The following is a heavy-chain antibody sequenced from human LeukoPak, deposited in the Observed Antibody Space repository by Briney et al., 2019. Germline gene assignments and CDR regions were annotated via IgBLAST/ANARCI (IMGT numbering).Heavy chain of an antibody. CDR2: INPSGGST. Sequence: ASVKVSCKAFGYSLPNYYVHWVRQAPGQGLEWVGEINPSGGSTSYAQKFQGGITVTRDTYTNTVYMDLSSLRSEDTATYYCARGAPTTRIGAGRFDYWGQGSLLTVAS. V-gene: IGHV1-46*01. CDR1: GYSLPNYY. D-gene: IGHD5-12*01. CDR3: ARGAPTTRIGAGRFDY. J-gene: IGHJ4*02.